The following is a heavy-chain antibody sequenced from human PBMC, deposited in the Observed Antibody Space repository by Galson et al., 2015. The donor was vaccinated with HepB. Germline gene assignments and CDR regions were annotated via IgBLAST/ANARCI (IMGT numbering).Heavy chain of an antibody. V-gene: IGHV1-46*04. CDR2: INPSGGST. J-gene: IGHJ6*02. CDR1: GYTFTSYY. Sequence: SVKVSCKASGYTFTSYYMHWVRQAPGQGLEWMGIINPSGGSTSYAQKLQGRVTMTRDTSTSTVYMELSSLGSEDTAVYYCARDRARIVVVPAAMGYYYYGMDVWGQGTTVTVSS. D-gene: IGHD2-2*01. CDR3: ARDRARIVVVPAAMGYYYYGMDV.